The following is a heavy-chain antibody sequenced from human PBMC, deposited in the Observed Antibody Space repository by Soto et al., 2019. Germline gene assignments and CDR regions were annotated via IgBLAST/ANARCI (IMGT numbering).Heavy chain of an antibody. V-gene: IGHV3-21*01. CDR2: ISSSSSYI. CDR1: GFTFSSYG. D-gene: IGHD4-17*01. Sequence: PGGSLRLSCAASGFTFSSYGMNWVRQAPGKGLEWVSSISSSSSYIYYADSVKGRFTISRDNAKNSLYLQMNSLRAEDTAVYYCAKDNYGDPIFDYWGQGTLLTVSS. CDR3: AKDNYGDPIFDY. J-gene: IGHJ4*02.